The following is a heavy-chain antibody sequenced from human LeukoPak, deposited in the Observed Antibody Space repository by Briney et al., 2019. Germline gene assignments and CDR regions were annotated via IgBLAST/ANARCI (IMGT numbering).Heavy chain of an antibody. CDR2: ISSSSNYI. CDR1: GFPFSSHR. CDR3: ARDSEDPRLW. Sequence: GGPLRLSCAASGFPFSSHRMHWARQAPGKGLEWVSSISSSSNYIYYADSVKGRFTITRDNAKNSLYLQMNSLRAEDTAVYYCARDSEDPRLWWGQGALVTVSS. V-gene: IGHV3-21*01. J-gene: IGHJ4*02. D-gene: IGHD4/OR15-4a*01.